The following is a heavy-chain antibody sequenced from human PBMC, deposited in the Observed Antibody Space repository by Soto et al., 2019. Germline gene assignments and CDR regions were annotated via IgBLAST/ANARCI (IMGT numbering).Heavy chain of an antibody. V-gene: IGHV3-30-3*01. CDR1: GFTFSNYA. CDR3: STSPGIAVASAFDF. Sequence: PGGSLRLSCVASGFTFSNYAMHWVRQTPGKGLEWVAVISFDGSNKYYADSVKGRFTISRDNSKQTVYLQTNSLRPDDSALYYCSTSPGIAVASAFDFWSQGTKVTVSS. J-gene: IGHJ3*01. CDR2: ISFDGSNK. D-gene: IGHD6-19*01.